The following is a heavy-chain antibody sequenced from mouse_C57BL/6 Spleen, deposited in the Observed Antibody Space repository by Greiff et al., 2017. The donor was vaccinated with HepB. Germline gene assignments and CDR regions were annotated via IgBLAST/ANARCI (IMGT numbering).Heavy chain of an antibody. CDR3: TRSTMVSHWYFDV. J-gene: IGHJ1*03. CDR2: IDPETGGT. CDR1: GYTFTDYE. Sequence: QVQLQQSGAELVRPGASVTLSCKASGYTFTDYEMHWVKQTPVHGLEWIGAIDPETGGTAYNQKFKGKAILTADKSSSTAYMELRSLTSEDSAVYYCTRSTMVSHWYFDVWGTGTTVTVSS. V-gene: IGHV1-15*01. D-gene: IGHD2-1*01.